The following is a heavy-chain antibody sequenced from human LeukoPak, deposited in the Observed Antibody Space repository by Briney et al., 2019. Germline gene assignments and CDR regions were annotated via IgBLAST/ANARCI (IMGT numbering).Heavy chain of an antibody. CDR3: ARHELGTHYYDDSGSLEH. D-gene: IGHD3-22*01. CDR2: FFASDTA. J-gene: IGHJ4*02. CDR1: GGPVSSYF. Sequence: SETLSLTCTVSGGPVSSYFWSWIRQPPGKGLEWIGFFFASDTAKYNPSLNTRVTISADTSRDQLSLRLTSVTAADTAVYYCARHELGTHYYDDSGSLEHWGQGILVTVSS. V-gene: IGHV4-59*08.